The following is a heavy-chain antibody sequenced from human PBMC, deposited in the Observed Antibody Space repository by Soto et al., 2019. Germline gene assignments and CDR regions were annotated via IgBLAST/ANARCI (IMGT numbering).Heavy chain of an antibody. CDR1: GFTFSSHA. CDR2: VNDNGGSR. D-gene: IGHD6-13*01. V-gene: IGHV3-23*01. J-gene: IGHJ6*02. Sequence: EVQLLESGGGLVQSGGSLRLSCAASGFTFSSHAMTWVRQAPGEGLEWVSSVNDNGGSRYYADSVQGRFTISRDNSKNTLHLQMISLRAEDTAVYYCAKASIQQLGRMGMDVWGQGTTVTVSS. CDR3: AKASIQQLGRMGMDV.